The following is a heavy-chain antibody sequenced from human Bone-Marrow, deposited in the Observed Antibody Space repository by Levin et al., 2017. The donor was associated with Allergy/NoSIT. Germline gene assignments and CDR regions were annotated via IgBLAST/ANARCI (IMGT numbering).Heavy chain of an antibody. CDR3: ARDDSDFWSGYYSLGFDY. CDR1: GFTFSSYA. D-gene: IGHD3-3*01. CDR2: ISYDGSNK. V-gene: IGHV3-30*04. Sequence: GGSLRLSCAASGFTFSSYAMHWVRQAPGKGLEWVAVISYDGSNKYYADSVKGRFTISRDNSKNTLYLQMNSLRAEDTAVYYCARDDSDFWSGYYSLGFDYWGQGTLVTVSS. J-gene: IGHJ4*02.